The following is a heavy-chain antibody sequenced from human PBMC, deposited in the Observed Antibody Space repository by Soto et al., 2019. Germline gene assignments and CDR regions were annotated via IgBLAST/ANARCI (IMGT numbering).Heavy chain of an antibody. Sequence: GASVKVSCKASGYTFTSYPMHWVRQAPGQRPEWMGWINAGDGNTKYSQKFPGRVTITRDTSASTAYMELSSLRSEDTAVYYCARDLSSPVSGLFDYWGQGTLVTVSS. CDR2: INAGDGNT. V-gene: IGHV1-3*01. D-gene: IGHD6-25*01. CDR1: GYTFTSYP. J-gene: IGHJ4*02. CDR3: ARDLSSPVSGLFDY.